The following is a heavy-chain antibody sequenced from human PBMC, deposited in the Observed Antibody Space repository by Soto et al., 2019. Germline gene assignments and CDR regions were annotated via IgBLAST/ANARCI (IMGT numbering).Heavy chain of an antibody. Sequence: QVQLVESGGGLVKPGGSLRLSCAASGFTFSDYYMSWIRQAPGKGMEWVSYISSSGCTIYYADSVQGRFTISRENAKNSLYLQMNSLRAEDTAVYYCARDQDSSGWYFDYWGQGTLVTVSS. CDR3: ARDQDSSGWYFDY. J-gene: IGHJ4*02. D-gene: IGHD6-19*01. CDR1: GFTFSDYY. V-gene: IGHV3-11*01. CDR2: ISSSGCTI.